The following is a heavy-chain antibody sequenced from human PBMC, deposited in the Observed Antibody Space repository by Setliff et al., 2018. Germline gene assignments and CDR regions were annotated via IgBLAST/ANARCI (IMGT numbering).Heavy chain of an antibody. CDR2: IGHTGSI. CDR3: ARDLGHGGDSDY. D-gene: IGHD2-21*02. V-gene: IGHV4-30-4*08. CDR1: GGSISSGDYY. J-gene: IGHJ4*02. Sequence: PSETLSLTCTVSGGSISSGDYYWSWIRQPPGKGLEWSGNIGHTGSINYNPSLKSRLTISRDTSKNQVSLKLNSVTATDTAVYYCARDLGHGGDSDYWGQGILVTVSS.